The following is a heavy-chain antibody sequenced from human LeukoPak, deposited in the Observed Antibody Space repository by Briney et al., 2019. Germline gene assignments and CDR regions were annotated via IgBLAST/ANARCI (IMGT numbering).Heavy chain of an antibody. CDR2: INPNIGNT. Sequence: ASVKVSCKASGYTFTSYYLSWVRQAPGQGLEWMGWINPNIGNTDYAQQFQGRVTITRNTAISTVYMELRSLRSDDTAVYYCARGSYRYEDRGLDPWGQGTLVIVSS. CDR3: ARGSYRYEDRGLDP. V-gene: IGHV1-8*01. D-gene: IGHD3-16*02. J-gene: IGHJ5*02. CDR1: GYTFTSYY.